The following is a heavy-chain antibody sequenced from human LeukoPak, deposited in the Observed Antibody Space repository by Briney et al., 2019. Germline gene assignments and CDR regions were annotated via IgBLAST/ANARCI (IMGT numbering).Heavy chain of an antibody. J-gene: IGHJ4*02. V-gene: IGHV4-34*01. CDR3: VTRSSSWYVNY. Sequence: PSETLSLTCAVHGGSFSGYYWSWIRQPPGKGLEWIGEINHSGSTNYIPSLKSRVTISVDTSKNQFSLKLSSVTAADTAVYYCVTRSSSWYVNYWGQGTLVTVSS. D-gene: IGHD6-13*01. CDR2: INHSGST. CDR1: GGSFSGYY.